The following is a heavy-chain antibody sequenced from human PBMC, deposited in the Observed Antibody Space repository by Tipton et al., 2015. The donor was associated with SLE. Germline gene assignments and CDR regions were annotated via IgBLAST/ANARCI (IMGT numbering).Heavy chain of an antibody. D-gene: IGHD4-17*01. V-gene: IGHV3-9*01. CDR1: GFAFEDYA. CDR2: IRWQNGAT. J-gene: IGHJ2*01. CDR3: VKDMGNDYGFRYFTL. Sequence: SLRLSCVASGFAFEDYAMHWVRLVPGKGLEWVSGIRWQNGATGYADSVRGRFAISRDNAKNSLFLQMRSLRPEDTASYFCVKDMGNDYGFRYFTLWGRGTLVTVSS.